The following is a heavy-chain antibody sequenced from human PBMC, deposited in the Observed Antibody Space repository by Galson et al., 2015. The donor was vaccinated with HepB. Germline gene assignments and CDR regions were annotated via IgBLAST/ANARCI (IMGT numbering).Heavy chain of an antibody. V-gene: IGHV3-30*18. D-gene: IGHD3/OR15-3a*01. CDR1: GFRFGLYG. Sequence: SLRLSCAASGFRFGLYGMDWVRQVPGKGLEWVAVISYDGTQKHYGDSVKGRFIISRGHSKNTLSLEMNSLRPEDTAIYYCAKGDKLGWSTHDAFHVWGPGTMVTVSS. CDR2: ISYDGTQK. CDR3: AKGDKLGWSTHDAFHV. J-gene: IGHJ3*01.